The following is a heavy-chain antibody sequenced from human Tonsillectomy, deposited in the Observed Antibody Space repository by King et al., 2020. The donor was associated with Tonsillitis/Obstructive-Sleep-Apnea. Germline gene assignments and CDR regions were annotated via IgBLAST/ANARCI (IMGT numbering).Heavy chain of an antibody. CDR1: GFIFSSYE. J-gene: IGHJ3*02. V-gene: IGHV3-48*03. D-gene: IGHD3-9*01. Sequence: VQLVECGGGLAQPGGSLRLSCAASGFIFSSYEMNWVRQAPGKGLEWVSYISNSGSTIYYADSVKGRFTISRDNAKNSLYLQMNSLRAEDTAVYYCAREETLILTGYYSKVFDIWGQGTMVTVSS. CDR2: ISNSGSTI. CDR3: AREETLILTGYYSKVFDI.